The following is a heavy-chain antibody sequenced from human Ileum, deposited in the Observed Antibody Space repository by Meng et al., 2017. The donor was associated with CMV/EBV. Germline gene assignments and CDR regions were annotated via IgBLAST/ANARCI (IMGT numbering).Heavy chain of an antibody. J-gene: IGHJ6*01. CDR3: ARGHCTGGSCFWGYQYGLDV. CDR2: ISYDGSNQ. D-gene: IGHD2-15*01. V-gene: IGHV3-30-3*01. Sequence: GGSLRLSCAASGFGFRNHSMHWVRQAPGKGLEWVAGISYDGSNQYYGDSVKGRFSISRDSSKNTLDLHMNSVRAEDTAVYYCARGHCTGGSCFWGYQYGLDVWGQGTTVT. CDR1: GFGFRNHS.